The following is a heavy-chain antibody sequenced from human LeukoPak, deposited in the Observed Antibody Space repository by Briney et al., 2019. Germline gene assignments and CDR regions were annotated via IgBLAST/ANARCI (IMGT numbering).Heavy chain of an antibody. J-gene: IGHJ4*02. Sequence: GGSLRLSCAASGFTFSSYWMSWVRQAPGEGLEWVANIKQDGSEKYYVDSVKGRFTISRDNAKNSLYLQMNSLRAEDTAVYYCARVELGITIFGVVTFDYWGQGTLVTVSS. V-gene: IGHV3-7*01. CDR2: IKQDGSEK. D-gene: IGHD3-3*01. CDR3: ARVELGITIFGVVTFDY. CDR1: GFTFSSYW.